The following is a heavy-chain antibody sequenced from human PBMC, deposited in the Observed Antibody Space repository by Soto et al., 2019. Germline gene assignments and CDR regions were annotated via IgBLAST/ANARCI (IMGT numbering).Heavy chain of an antibody. Sequence: GASVKVSCKASGYTFTSYYMHWVRQAPGQGLEWMGIINPSGGSTSYAQKFQGRVTMTRDTSTSTVYMELSSLRSEDTAIYYCARVMCGDCSSYYYSSMDVWGQGTTVTVSS. V-gene: IGHV1-46*01. J-gene: IGHJ6*02. CDR1: GYTFTSYY. D-gene: IGHD2-21*02. CDR3: ARVMCGDCSSYYYSSMDV. CDR2: INPSGGST.